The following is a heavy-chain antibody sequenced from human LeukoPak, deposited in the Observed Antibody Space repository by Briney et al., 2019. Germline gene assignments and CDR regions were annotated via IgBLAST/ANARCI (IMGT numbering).Heavy chain of an antibody. V-gene: IGHV3-21*01. CDR1: GFTFSSYG. J-gene: IGHJ4*02. D-gene: IGHD6-13*01. Sequence: GGSLRLSCAASGFTFSSYGMHWVRQAPGKGLEWVSSISSSSSYIYYADSVKGRFTISRDNAKNSLYLQMNSLRAEDTAVYYCARSPLHWQHRGFDYWGQGTLVTVSS. CDR3: ARSPLHWQHRGFDY. CDR2: ISSSSSYI.